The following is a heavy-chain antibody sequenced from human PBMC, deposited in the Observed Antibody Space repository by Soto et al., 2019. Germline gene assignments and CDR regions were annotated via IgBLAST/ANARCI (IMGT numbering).Heavy chain of an antibody. Sequence: PGGSLRLSCAGSGFTFSDHYMAWVRQAPGKGLEWVGRIRNRVNGYTTEYAASVQGRFTVSRDDSQNSVYLQMNSLKTEDSALYYCASPQRSSRDWSYYWGQGTLVTVSS. CDR3: ASPQRSSRDWSYY. CDR2: IRNRVNGYTT. CDR1: GFTFSDHY. D-gene: IGHD6-13*01. J-gene: IGHJ4*02. V-gene: IGHV3-72*01.